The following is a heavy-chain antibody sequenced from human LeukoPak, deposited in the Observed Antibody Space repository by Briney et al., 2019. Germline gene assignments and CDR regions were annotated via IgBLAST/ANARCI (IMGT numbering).Heavy chain of an antibody. D-gene: IGHD3-10*01. CDR1: GYTFTSYG. J-gene: IGHJ5*02. Sequence: ASVKVSCKASGYTFTSYGISWVRQAPGQGLEWMGWISAYNGNTNYAQKLQGRVTMTTDTSTSTAYMELRSLRSDDTAVCYCATVWFGEFNWFDPWGQGTLVTVSS. V-gene: IGHV1-18*01. CDR2: ISAYNGNT. CDR3: ATVWFGEFNWFDP.